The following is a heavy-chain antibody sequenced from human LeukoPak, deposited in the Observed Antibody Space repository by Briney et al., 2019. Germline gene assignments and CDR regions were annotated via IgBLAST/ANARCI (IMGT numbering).Heavy chain of an antibody. V-gene: IGHV4-59*01. Sequence: SETLSLTCTVSGGSITSDYWSWIRQPPGKGLESIGYIYYSGSTNYNPSLKSRVTISADTSKNQFSLKLSSVTAADTAVHYCARVASVGATRALDYWGQGTLVTVSS. J-gene: IGHJ4*02. CDR2: IYYSGST. CDR3: ARVASVGATRALDY. CDR1: GGSITSDY. D-gene: IGHD1-26*01.